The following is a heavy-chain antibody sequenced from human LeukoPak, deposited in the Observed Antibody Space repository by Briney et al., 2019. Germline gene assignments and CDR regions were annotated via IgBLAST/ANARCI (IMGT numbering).Heavy chain of an antibody. J-gene: IGHJ4*02. Sequence: PGRSLRLSCAASGFTFSRYGMHWVRQAPGKGLEWVAVIWYDETNKYHADSVKGRFTISRDNSKNTLYLQMNSLRAEDTAVYYCAKDPLYDYVWGSYRYPFDYWSQGTLVTVSS. D-gene: IGHD3-16*02. V-gene: IGHV3-33*06. CDR1: GFTFSRYG. CDR2: IWYDETNK. CDR3: AKDPLYDYVWGSYRYPFDY.